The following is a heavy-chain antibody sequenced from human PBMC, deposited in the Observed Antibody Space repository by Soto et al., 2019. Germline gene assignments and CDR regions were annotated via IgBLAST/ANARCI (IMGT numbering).Heavy chain of an antibody. CDR1: GFTFSSYW. CDR3: ARGRISGSRRGLDC. D-gene: IGHD1-26*01. Sequence: EVQLVESGGGLVQPGGSLRLSCAASGFTFSSYWMHWVRQVPGKGLVWVSRIKNDGTSTNYADSVKGRFTISRENTQITLDLQMNSLRAEARAVYYCARGRISGSRRGLDCWGQGTLVTVSS. J-gene: IGHJ4*02. V-gene: IGHV3-74*01. CDR2: IKNDGTST.